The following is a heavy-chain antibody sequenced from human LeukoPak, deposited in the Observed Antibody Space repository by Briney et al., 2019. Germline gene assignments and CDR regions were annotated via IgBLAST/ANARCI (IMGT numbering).Heavy chain of an antibody. CDR2: ITDSAGST. Sequence: PGGSLRLSCTASGFTLTTYAMNWVRQAPGKGLEWVSGITDSAGSTNYADSVEGRFTISRDNSKNTLYLQMKSLRADDTAVYYCARRVLLGGMDVWGQGTTVTVSS. CDR3: ARRVLLGGMDV. CDR1: GFTLTTYA. J-gene: IGHJ6*02. V-gene: IGHV3-23*01. D-gene: IGHD3-10*01.